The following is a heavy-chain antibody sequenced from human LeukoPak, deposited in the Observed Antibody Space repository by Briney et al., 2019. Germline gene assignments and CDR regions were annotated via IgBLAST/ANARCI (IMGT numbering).Heavy chain of an antibody. CDR3: ARGLYDSSGYYFDY. D-gene: IGHD3-22*01. CDR2: IYYSGST. J-gene: IGHJ4*02. V-gene: IGHV4-59*01. CDR1: GGSISSYY. Sequence: SETLSLTCTVSGGSISSYYRSWIRQPPGKGLEWIGYIYYSGSTNYNPSLKSRVTISVDTSKNQFSLKLSSVTAADTAVYYCARGLYDSSGYYFDYWGQGTLVTVSS.